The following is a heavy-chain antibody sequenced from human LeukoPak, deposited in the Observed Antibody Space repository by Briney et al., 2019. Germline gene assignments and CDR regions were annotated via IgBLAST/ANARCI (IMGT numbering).Heavy chain of an antibody. CDR2: ISAYNGNT. V-gene: IGHV1-18*01. CDR3: ARDPTNGFGESEHLFDY. CDR1: GYTFTSYG. Sequence: ASVKVSCKASGYTFTSYGISWVRQAPGQGLEWMGWISAYNGNTNYAQKLQGRVTMTTDTSTSTAYMELRSLRSDDTAVYYCARDPTNGFGESEHLFDYWGQGTLVTVSS. J-gene: IGHJ4*02. D-gene: IGHD3-10*01.